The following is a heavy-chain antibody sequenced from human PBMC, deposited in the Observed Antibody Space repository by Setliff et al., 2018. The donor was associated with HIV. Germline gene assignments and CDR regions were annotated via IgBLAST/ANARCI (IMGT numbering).Heavy chain of an antibody. Sequence: GGSLRLSCAASGFTFSSYSMNWVRQAPGKGLEWVGRIKSKTDGGTTDYAAPVKGRFTISRDDSKNTLYLQMDSLTTEDTAVYYCTTEIRWELLPNYWGQGTLVTVSS. CDR2: IKSKTDGGTT. V-gene: IGHV3-15*01. D-gene: IGHD1-26*01. CDR1: GFTFSSYS. CDR3: TTEIRWELLPNY. J-gene: IGHJ4*02.